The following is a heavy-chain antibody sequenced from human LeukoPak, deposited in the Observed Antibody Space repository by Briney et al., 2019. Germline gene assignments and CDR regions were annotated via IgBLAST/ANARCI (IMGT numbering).Heavy chain of an antibody. V-gene: IGHV3-53*01. D-gene: IGHD3-10*01. CDR2: IYSGGST. J-gene: IGHJ4*02. CDR1: GFTVSSNY. Sequence: GGSLRLSCAASGFTVSSNYMSWVRQAPGKGLEWVSVIYSGGSTYYADSVKGRFTISRDNSKNTVYLEVISLTDEDTAVYYCAKDDAWLRYGEWSQGTLVTVSP. CDR3: AKDDAWLRYGE.